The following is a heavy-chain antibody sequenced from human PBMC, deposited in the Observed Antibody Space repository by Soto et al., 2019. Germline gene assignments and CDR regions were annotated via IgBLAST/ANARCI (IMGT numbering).Heavy chain of an antibody. D-gene: IGHD3-10*01. Sequence: QVQLVQSGAEVKKPGASVKVSCKASGYTFSSYDINWVRQATGKGLEWMGWMNQSSGHAGYAQKFQGRVTMTRDTAISTAYMELSSLKSEDTAVYFCARGRGVNLVRGWGQGTLVTVSS. CDR2: MNQSSGHA. CDR1: GYTFSSYD. J-gene: IGHJ4*02. CDR3: ARGRGVNLVRG. V-gene: IGHV1-8*01.